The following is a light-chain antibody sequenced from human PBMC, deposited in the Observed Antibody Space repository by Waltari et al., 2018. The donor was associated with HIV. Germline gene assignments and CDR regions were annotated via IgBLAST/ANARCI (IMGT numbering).Light chain of an antibody. V-gene: IGLV3-25*03. CDR1: ALSKHY. CDR2: KDT. Sequence: SRDLTPPPSVSVSPGQTARITCSGDALSKHYSYWYQQKAGQAPVLVIFKDTERPSGIPERCSASSSGTTVTLTITSVEAEDEAEYFCQSSDTTASHELFGGGTKLTVL. CDR3: QSSDTTASHEL. J-gene: IGLJ2*01.